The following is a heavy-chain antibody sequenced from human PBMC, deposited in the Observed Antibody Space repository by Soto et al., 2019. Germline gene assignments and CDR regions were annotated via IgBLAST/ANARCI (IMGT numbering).Heavy chain of an antibody. CDR2: INYRGTT. Sequence: QVQLQESGPGLVKPSQTLSLTCTVSGGSINNGDYYWNWIRQHPEKGLEWMGYINYRGTTFYSPSLKSRIILSVDTSKNQFSLKLSSVTAADTAVYYCARDAPGAAPYWGQGTLVTVSS. J-gene: IGHJ4*02. CDR3: ARDAPGAAPY. V-gene: IGHV4-31*03. CDR1: GGSINNGDYY. D-gene: IGHD6-13*01.